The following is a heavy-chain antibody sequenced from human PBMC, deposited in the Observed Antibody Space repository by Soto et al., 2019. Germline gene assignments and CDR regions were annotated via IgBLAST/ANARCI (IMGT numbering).Heavy chain of an antibody. J-gene: IGHJ4*02. CDR2: ISTSSHHS. Sequence: EVQLAESGGGLVKPGGSLRLSCAASGFSISSYSMNWVRQAPGKGLEWVSSISTSSHHSQYADSVRGRFTISRDNAKNSLYLQMDSLSDEDTAVYHCVPDVVAIAATGYGGQGTLVTVSS. CDR1: GFSISSYS. CDR3: VPDVVAIAATGY. V-gene: IGHV3-21*01. D-gene: IGHD2-15*01.